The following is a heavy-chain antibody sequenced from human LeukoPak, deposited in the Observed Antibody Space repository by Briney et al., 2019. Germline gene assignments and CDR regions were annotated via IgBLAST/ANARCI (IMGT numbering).Heavy chain of an antibody. Sequence: GGSLRLSCAASGFTFSSYAMSWVRQAPGKGLEWVSAISGSGGSTYYADSVKGRFTISRDNAKKSLYLQMNSLRAEDTAMYYCARDEYLWSGYYPNQAFDYWGQGTLVTVSS. CDR1: GFTFSSYA. V-gene: IGHV3-23*01. J-gene: IGHJ4*02. CDR2: ISGSGGST. D-gene: IGHD3-3*01. CDR3: ARDEYLWSGYYPNQAFDY.